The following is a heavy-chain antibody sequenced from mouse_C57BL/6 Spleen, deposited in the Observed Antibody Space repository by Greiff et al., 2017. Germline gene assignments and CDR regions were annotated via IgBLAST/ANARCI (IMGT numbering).Heavy chain of an antibody. CDR2: INPNNGGT. J-gene: IGHJ3*01. Sequence: EVQLQQSGPELVKPGASVKISCKASGYTFTDYYMNWVKQSHGKSLEWIGDINPNNGGTSYNQKFKGKATLTVDKSSSTAYMELRSLTSEDSAVYYCARERLRRRGLAYWGQGTLVTVSA. CDR1: GYTFTDYY. CDR3: ARERLRRRGLAY. D-gene: IGHD2-4*01. V-gene: IGHV1-26*01.